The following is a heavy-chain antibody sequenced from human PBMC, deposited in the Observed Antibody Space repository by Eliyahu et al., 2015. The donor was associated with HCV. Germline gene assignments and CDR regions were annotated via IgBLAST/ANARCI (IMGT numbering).Heavy chain of an antibody. J-gene: IGHJ5*02. CDR2: IYYSGST. CDR1: NGSISSYY. CDR3: AAYDFWNSYRNYFDP. V-gene: IGHV4-59*01. D-gene: IGHD3-3*01. Sequence: QVQLQESCPGLVKPSEXLSLTCTVXNGSISSYYWSWIRQPPGKGLEWIGYIYYSGSTNYNPSVRSRVTMTIDTSKNQFSLKLSSVTAADTAVYYCAAYDFWNSYRNYFDPWGQGTLVTVSS.